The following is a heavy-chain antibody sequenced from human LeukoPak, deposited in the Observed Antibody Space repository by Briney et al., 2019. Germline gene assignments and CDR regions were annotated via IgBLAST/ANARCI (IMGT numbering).Heavy chain of an antibody. CDR1: GGTFSSYA. V-gene: IGHV1-69*05. D-gene: IGHD4-11*01. CDR3: ARETVTTDGDFDY. Sequence: SVKVSCKASGGTFSSYAIRWVRQAPGQGLEWMGRIIPIFGTANYAQKFQGRVTITTDESTSTAYMELSSLRSEDTAVYYCARETVTTDGDFDYWGQGTLVTVSS. CDR2: IIPIFGTA. J-gene: IGHJ4*02.